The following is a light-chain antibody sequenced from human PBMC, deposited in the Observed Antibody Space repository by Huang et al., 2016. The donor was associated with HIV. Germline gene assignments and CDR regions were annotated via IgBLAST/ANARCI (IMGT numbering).Light chain of an antibody. CDR2: GAS. V-gene: IGKV3-20*01. CDR3: QHYGGSPRT. Sequence: EIVLTQSPGTLSLSPGERATLSCRASQNITSSCLAWYQQKPGQAPRLVIFGASSRAAGIPDSFSGSGSGTDFTLTINRLEPEDSAVYYCQHYGGSPRTFGQGTRVEVK. CDR1: QNITSSC. J-gene: IGKJ1*01.